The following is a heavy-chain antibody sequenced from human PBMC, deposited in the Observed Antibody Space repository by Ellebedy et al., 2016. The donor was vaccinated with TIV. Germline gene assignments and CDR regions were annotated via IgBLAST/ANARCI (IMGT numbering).Heavy chain of an antibody. CDR2: IYPGDSET. V-gene: IGHV5-51*01. CDR3: AAARNSGTYSAAFDY. Sequence: GESLKISXKGSGYTFISYWISWVRQMPGKGLEWMGSIYPGDSETKYSPSFQGQVTISVDKSSSTVYLQWSSLKASDRAMYYCAAARNSGTYSAAFDYWGQGALVTVSS. D-gene: IGHD3-10*01. J-gene: IGHJ4*02. CDR1: GYTFISYW.